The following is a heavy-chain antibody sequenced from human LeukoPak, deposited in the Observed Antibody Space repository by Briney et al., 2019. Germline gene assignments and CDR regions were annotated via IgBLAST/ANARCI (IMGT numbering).Heavy chain of an antibody. CDR1: GFTFSSYA. D-gene: IGHD6-13*01. Sequence: GGSLRLSCAASGFTFSSYAMHWVRQAPGKGLEWVAVISYDGSNKYYADSVKGRFTISRDNSKNTLYLQMNSLRAEDTAVYYCARGSYSSSWYGYFQHWGQGTLVTVSS. V-gene: IGHV3-30-3*01. CDR2: ISYDGSNK. J-gene: IGHJ1*01. CDR3: ARGSYSSSWYGYFQH.